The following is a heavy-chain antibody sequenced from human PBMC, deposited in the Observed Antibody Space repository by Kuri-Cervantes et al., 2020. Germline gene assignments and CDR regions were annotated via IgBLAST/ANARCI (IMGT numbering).Heavy chain of an antibody. V-gene: IGHV3-30-3*01. CDR2: ISYDGSNK. D-gene: IGHD3-9*01. J-gene: IGHJ4*02. Sequence: GGSLRLSCAASGFTFSSYAMHWVRQAPGKGLEWVAVISYDGSNKYYADSVKGRFTISRDNSKNTLYLQMNSLRAEDTAVYYCAREGGVLRYFDWFAPAFPNRRFDYWGQGTLVTVSS. CDR3: AREGGVLRYFDWFAPAFPNRRFDY. CDR1: GFTFSSYA.